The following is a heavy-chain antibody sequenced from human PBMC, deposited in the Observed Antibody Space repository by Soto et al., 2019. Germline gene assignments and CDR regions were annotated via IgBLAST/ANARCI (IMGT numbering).Heavy chain of an antibody. D-gene: IGHD5-18*01. V-gene: IGHV4-61*01. J-gene: IGHJ4*02. Sequence: SETLSLTCTVSVGSVYSGSYYWTWIRQPPGKGLEWIGYIYYNGSTNYNPSLKSRVTISVDTSKNHFSLKLTSVTAADTAVYYCARDIRGYSRAFDCWGQGTLVTVSS. CDR1: VGSVYSGSYY. CDR2: IYYNGST. CDR3: ARDIRGYSRAFDC.